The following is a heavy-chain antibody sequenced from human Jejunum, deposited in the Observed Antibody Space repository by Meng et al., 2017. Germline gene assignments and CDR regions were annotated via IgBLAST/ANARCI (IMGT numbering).Heavy chain of an antibody. Sequence: SETLSLTCAVSGGSINSGLWWSWVRQAPGKGLEWIGEIHHSGTTHYTPSLNSRVTISVDKSKNQFSLSLSSVTAADTAMYYCVRNDDCSGGACYPHFDYWGQGALVTVS. CDR3: VRNDDCSGGACYPHFDY. CDR2: IHHSGTT. J-gene: IGHJ4*02. CDR1: GGSINSGLW. V-gene: IGHV4-4*02. D-gene: IGHD2-21*01.